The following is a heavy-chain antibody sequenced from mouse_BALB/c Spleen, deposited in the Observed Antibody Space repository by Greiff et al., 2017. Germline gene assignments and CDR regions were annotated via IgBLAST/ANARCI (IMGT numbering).Heavy chain of an antibody. V-gene: IGHV1-87*01. J-gene: IGHJ2*01. CDR2: IYPGDGDT. D-gene: IGHD6-1*01. CDR1: GYTFTSYW. CDR3: ARASSDY. Sequence: QVQLQQSGAELARPGASVKLSCKASGYTFTSYWMQWVKQRPGQGLEWIGAIYPGDGDTRYTQKFKGKATLTADKSSSTAYMQLSSLASEDSAVYYCARASSDYWGQGTTLTVSS.